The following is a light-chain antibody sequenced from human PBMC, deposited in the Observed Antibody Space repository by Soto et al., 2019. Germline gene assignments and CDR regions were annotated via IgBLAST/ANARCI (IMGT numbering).Light chain of an antibody. V-gene: IGKV1-5*01. Sequence: DIQMTHSPSTLSASVGDRVTITCRASQSISSWLVWYQQKSGKAPKLLIYDASSLESGVSSRFSGSVSGTEFTFTISSLQPDDFAIYYCQQYNSYSGTFGQGIKVHIK. CDR2: DAS. CDR3: QQYNSYSGT. CDR1: QSISSW. J-gene: IGKJ1*01.